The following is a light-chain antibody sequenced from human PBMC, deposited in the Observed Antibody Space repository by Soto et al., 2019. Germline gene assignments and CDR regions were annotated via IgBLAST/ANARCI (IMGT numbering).Light chain of an antibody. Sequence: ETVVTQSPGTLALAPGERATLSCRASQRVSSSYLAWYQQKPGQAPRLLIYGASSRATGIPDRFSCSGSGSEFTLTISILEPEDFAVYYCQQYCSSLAFGGGTKVDIK. J-gene: IGKJ4*01. V-gene: IGKV3-20*01. CDR3: QQYCSSLA. CDR1: QRVSSSY. CDR2: GAS.